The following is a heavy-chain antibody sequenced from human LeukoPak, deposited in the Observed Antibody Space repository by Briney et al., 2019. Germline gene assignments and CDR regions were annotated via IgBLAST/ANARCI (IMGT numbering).Heavy chain of an antibody. CDR3: ARSTRYCSGGSCPISY. Sequence: SETLSLTCTVSGGSISSYYWSWIRQPPGQGLEWIGYIYYSGSTNYNPSLKSRVTISVDTSKNQFSLKLSSVTAADTAVYYCARSTRYCSGGSCPISYWGQGTLVTVSS. CDR1: GGSISSYY. CDR2: IYYSGST. D-gene: IGHD2-15*01. V-gene: IGHV4-59*08. J-gene: IGHJ4*02.